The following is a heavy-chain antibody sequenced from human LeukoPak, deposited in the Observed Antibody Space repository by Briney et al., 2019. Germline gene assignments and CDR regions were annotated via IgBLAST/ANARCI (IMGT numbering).Heavy chain of an antibody. Sequence: ASVKVSCKASGYTFTSYYMHWVRQAPGQGLEWMGIINPSGGGTGYAQNFQGRVTMTRDTSTSAVYMEMNSLRSEDTAVYYCARALSGYIPFDYWGQGTLVTVSS. D-gene: IGHD5-12*01. CDR1: GYTFTSYY. CDR3: ARALSGYIPFDY. V-gene: IGHV1-46*01. J-gene: IGHJ4*02. CDR2: INPSGGGT.